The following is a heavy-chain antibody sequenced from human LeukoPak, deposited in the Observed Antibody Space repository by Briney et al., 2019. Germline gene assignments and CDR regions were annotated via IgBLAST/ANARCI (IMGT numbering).Heavy chain of an antibody. J-gene: IGHJ4*02. CDR2: MYHSGRT. CDR1: GYSISSGYY. Sequence: SETLSLTCAVSGYSISSGYYWGWIRQPPGKGLEWIGSMYHSGRTSYNLSLKSRVTISVHTSKNQLSLKLNSVTAADTAVYYCARSDFWSGFDYWGQGTLVTVSS. V-gene: IGHV4-38-2*01. CDR3: ARSDFWSGFDY. D-gene: IGHD3-3*01.